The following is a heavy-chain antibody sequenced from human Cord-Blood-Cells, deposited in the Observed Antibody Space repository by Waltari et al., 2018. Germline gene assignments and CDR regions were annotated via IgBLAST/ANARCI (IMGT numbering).Heavy chain of an antibody. D-gene: IGHD3-3*01. CDR2: INPNSGGT. J-gene: IGHJ5*02. V-gene: IGHV1-2*02. CDR1: GYTFTGYY. CDR3: ARDRVCTIFGVVNNWFDP. Sequence: QVQLVQSGAEVKKPGASVKVSCKASGYTFTGYYMHWVRQAPGQGLEWMGWINPNSGGTKDAQKFQGRVTMTRDTSISTAYMELSRLRSDDTAVYYCARDRVCTIFGVVNNWFDPWGQGTLVTVSS.